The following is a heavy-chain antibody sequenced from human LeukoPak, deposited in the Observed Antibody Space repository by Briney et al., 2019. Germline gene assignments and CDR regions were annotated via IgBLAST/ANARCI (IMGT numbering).Heavy chain of an antibody. D-gene: IGHD1-26*01. CDR2: INPKNGGA. J-gene: IGHJ5*02. CDR1: GYTFIGHY. CDR3: ATGSFWESPVNWFVP. Sequence: ASVKVSCKTSGYTFIGHYMHWVRQAPGQGLEWMGWINPKNGGANYAPSFQGRVTMTRDRSISTVYMEVTRLTSDDTAVYYCATGSFWESPVNWFVPWGQGTLVIVSS. V-gene: IGHV1-2*02.